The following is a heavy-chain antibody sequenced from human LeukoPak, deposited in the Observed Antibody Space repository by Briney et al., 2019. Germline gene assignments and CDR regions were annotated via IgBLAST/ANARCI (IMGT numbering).Heavy chain of an antibody. J-gene: IGHJ4*02. V-gene: IGHV3-23*01. Sequence: GGSLRLSCAASGFTFSSYAMSWVRQAPGKGLGWVSAISGSGGSTYYADSVKGRFTISRDNSKNTLYLQMNSLRAEDTAVYYCAKGSLGELSPFDYWGQGTLVTVSS. CDR3: AKGSLGELSPFDY. CDR1: GFTFSSYA. D-gene: IGHD3-16*02. CDR2: ISGSGGST.